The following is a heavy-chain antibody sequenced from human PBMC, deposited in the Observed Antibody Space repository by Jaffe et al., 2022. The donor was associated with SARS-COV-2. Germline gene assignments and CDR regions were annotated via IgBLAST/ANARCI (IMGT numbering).Heavy chain of an antibody. J-gene: IGHJ4*02. CDR2: IYSSGST. CDR3: ARVRGYCNGDNCYSYFDS. Sequence: QVQLQESGPGLVKPSETLSLTCTVSGGSISSYYWSWIRQPAGKGLEWIGRIYSSGSTNYNPSLKSRVTMSVDTSKNQFSLKLSSVTAADTAVYYCARVRGYCNGDNCYSYFDSWGQGTLVTVSS. D-gene: IGHD2-15*01. CDR1: GGSISSYY. V-gene: IGHV4-4*07.